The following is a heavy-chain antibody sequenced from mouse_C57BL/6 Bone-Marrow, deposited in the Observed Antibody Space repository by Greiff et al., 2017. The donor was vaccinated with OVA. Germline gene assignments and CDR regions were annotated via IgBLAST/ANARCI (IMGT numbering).Heavy chain of an antibody. CDR1: GLTFSSYA. J-gene: IGHJ4*01. CDR2: ISSGGDYI. Sequence: EVMLVESGEGLVKPGGSLKLSCAASGLTFSSYAMSWVRQTPEKRLELVAYISSGGDYIYYADTVKGRFTISRDNARNTLYLQMSSLKSEDTAMYYCTRLLDAMDYWGQGTSVTVSS. V-gene: IGHV5-9-1*02. D-gene: IGHD2-1*01. CDR3: TRLLDAMDY.